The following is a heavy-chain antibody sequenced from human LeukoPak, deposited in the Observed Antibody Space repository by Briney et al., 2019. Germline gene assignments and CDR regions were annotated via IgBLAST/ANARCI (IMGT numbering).Heavy chain of an antibody. Sequence: GGSLRLSCAASGFTFSSYAMHWVRQAPGKGLEWVAVISYDGSNKYYADSVKGRFTISRDNSKNTLYLQMNSLRAEDTAVYYCAKDIVVVPADPNDAFDIWGQGTMVTVSS. D-gene: IGHD2-2*01. J-gene: IGHJ3*02. V-gene: IGHV3-30-3*01. CDR2: ISYDGSNK. CDR3: AKDIVVVPADPNDAFDI. CDR1: GFTFSSYA.